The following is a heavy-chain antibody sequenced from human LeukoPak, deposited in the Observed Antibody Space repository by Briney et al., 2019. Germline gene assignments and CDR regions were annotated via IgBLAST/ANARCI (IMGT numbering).Heavy chain of an antibody. Sequence: HGAPLKISCKGPGYRFTSYWIGGGRQMPGKGLEWMGIIYLGDSDTRSSPSFQGKVTISADKSISTAYLQWSSLKASDTAMYYCARRVRYYDSSGSDEYYYYMDVWGKGTTVTVSS. CDR1: GYRFTSYW. CDR2: IYLGDSDT. V-gene: IGHV5-51*01. CDR3: ARRVRYYDSSGSDEYYYYMDV. D-gene: IGHD3-22*01. J-gene: IGHJ6*03.